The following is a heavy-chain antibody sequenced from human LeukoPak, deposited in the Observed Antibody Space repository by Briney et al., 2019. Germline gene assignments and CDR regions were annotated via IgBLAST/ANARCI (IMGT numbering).Heavy chain of an antibody. CDR3: ARVRGSGWQNWFDP. J-gene: IGHJ5*02. V-gene: IGHV1-18*01. Sequence: ASVKVSCKASGCTFTSYGISWVRQAPGQGLEWMGWISAYNGNTNYAQKLQGRVTMTTDTSTSTAYMELRSLRSDDTAVYYCARVRGSGWQNWFDPWGQGTLVTVSS. CDR1: GCTFTSYG. D-gene: IGHD6-19*01. CDR2: ISAYNGNT.